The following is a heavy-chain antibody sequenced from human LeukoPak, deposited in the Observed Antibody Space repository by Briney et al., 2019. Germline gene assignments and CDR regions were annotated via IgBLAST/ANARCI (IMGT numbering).Heavy chain of an antibody. CDR3: ARVYYIGVIDY. CDR1: GFPFSSYW. D-gene: IGHD3-10*01. Sequence: GGSLRLFCAASGFPFSSYWLSWVRQAPGKGLEWVDNKKQEERDKYDVSSVKSRCTNSTVNAKTSLYLQMNSLRAEDTAVYYGARVYYIGVIDYWGQGTLVTVSS. CDR2: KKQEERDK. J-gene: IGHJ4*02. V-gene: IGHV3-7*01.